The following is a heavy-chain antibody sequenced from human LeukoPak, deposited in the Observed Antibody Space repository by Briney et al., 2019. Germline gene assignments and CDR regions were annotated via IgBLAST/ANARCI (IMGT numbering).Heavy chain of an antibody. J-gene: IGHJ3*02. Sequence: ASVKVSCTASGGTFSSYGMSWVRQAPGQGLEWMGGIIPFLGTANYAQKFQGRVTITADESTSTAYMELSSLRSEDTAVYYCARDSDYGDYYDAFHIWGQGTLVTVSS. CDR3: ARDSDYGDYYDAFHI. CDR2: IIPFLGTA. V-gene: IGHV1-69*13. D-gene: IGHD4-17*01. CDR1: GGTFSSYG.